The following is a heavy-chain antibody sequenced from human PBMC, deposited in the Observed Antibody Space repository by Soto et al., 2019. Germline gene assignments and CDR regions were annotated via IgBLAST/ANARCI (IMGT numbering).Heavy chain of an antibody. CDR2: IYYSGST. CDR3: ARAGGYSGYDPYYYYGMDV. V-gene: IGHV4-31*03. D-gene: IGHD5-12*01. Sequence: PSETLSLTCTVSGGSISSGGYYWSWIRQHPGKGLEWIGYIYYSGSTYYNPSLKSRVTIPVDTSKNQFSLKLSSVTAADTAVYYCARAGGYSGYDPYYYYGMDVWGQGTTVTVSS. CDR1: GGSISSGGYY. J-gene: IGHJ6*02.